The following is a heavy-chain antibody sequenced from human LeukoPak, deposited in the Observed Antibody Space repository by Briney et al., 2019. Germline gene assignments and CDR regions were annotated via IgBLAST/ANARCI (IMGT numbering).Heavy chain of an antibody. CDR2: IYYSGST. CDR1: GDSISSYY. D-gene: IGHD1-26*01. CDR3: ARSPYSGSYYWFDP. Sequence: PSETLSLTCTVSGDSISSYYWSWIRQPPGKGLEWIGYIYYSGSTNYNPSLKSRVTISVDTSKNQFSLKLSSVTAADTAVYYCARSPYSGSYYWFDPWGQGTLVTVFS. J-gene: IGHJ5*02. V-gene: IGHV4-59*01.